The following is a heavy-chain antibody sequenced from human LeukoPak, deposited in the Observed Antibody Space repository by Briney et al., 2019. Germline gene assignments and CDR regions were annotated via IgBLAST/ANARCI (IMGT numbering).Heavy chain of an antibody. V-gene: IGHV3-53*01. J-gene: IGHJ4*02. CDR1: GITVSSSY. Sequence: GGSLRLSCAASGITVSSSYLSWVRQAPGKGLEWVSLIYSGGSTYYADSVKGRFTVSRDNSKNTLYLQMDSLRAEDTAVYYCARAFGYDWRLDYWGQGTLVTVPS. D-gene: IGHD5-12*01. CDR3: ARAFGYDWRLDY. CDR2: IYSGGST.